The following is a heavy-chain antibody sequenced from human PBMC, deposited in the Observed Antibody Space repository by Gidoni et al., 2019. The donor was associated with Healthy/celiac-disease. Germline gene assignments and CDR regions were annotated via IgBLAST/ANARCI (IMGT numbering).Heavy chain of an antibody. J-gene: IGHJ4*02. D-gene: IGHD3-22*01. Sequence: EVQLVESGGGLIQPGGSLRLSCAASGGTVSSNYMSWVRQAPGKGLEWVSVIYSGGSTYYADSVQGRFTISRDNSKHTLYPQMNSLRAEDTAVYDCARWGYYYSSGYCFDYWGQGTLVTVSS. CDR3: ARWGYYYSSGYCFDY. V-gene: IGHV3-53*01. CDR2: IYSGGST. CDR1: GGTVSSNY.